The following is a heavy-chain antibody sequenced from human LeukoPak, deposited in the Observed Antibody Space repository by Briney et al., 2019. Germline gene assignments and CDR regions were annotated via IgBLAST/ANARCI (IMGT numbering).Heavy chain of an antibody. V-gene: IGHV3-33*01. CDR2: IWYDGSNK. CDR3: ARAGEEWELQLLDP. CDR1: GFTFSSYG. J-gene: IGHJ5*02. D-gene: IGHD1-26*01. Sequence: QAGRSLRLSCAASGFTFSSYGMHWVRQAPAKGLQWVAVIWYDGSNKYYADSVKGRFTISRDNSKNTLYQQMNSLRAEDTAVYYCARAGEEWELQLLDPWGQGTLVTVSS.